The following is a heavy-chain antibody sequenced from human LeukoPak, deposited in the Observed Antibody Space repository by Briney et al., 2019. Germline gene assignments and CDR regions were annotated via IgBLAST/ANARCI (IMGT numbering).Heavy chain of an antibody. CDR2: IKQDGSEK. CDR3: ARDWGVVIPASWFDP. V-gene: IGHV3-7*01. D-gene: IGHD3-3*01. Sequence: GGSLRLSCAASEFTFSSYWMSWVRQAPGKGLEWVANIKQDGSEKYYVDSVKGRFTISRDNAKNSLYLQMNSLRAEDTAVYYCARDWGVVIPASWFDPWGQGTLVTVSS. CDR1: EFTFSSYW. J-gene: IGHJ5*02.